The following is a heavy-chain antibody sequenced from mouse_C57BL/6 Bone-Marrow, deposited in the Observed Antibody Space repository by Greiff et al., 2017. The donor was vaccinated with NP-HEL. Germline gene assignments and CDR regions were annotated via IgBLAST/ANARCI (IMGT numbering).Heavy chain of an antibody. CDR1: GYTFTDYY. V-gene: IGHV1-19*01. J-gene: IGHJ3*01. CDR2: INPYNGGT. Sequence: VQLKESGPVLVKPGASVKMSCKASGYTFTDYYMNWVKQSHGKSLEWIGVINPYNGGTSYNQKFKGKATLTVDKSSSTAYMELNSLTSEDSAVYYCARSPWALFAYWGQGTLVTVSA. D-gene: IGHD4-1*01. CDR3: ARSPWALFAY.